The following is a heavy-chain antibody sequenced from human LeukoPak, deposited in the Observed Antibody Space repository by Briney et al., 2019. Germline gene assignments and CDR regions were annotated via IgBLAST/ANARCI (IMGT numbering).Heavy chain of an antibody. CDR3: AKMKGHPLPRYYMDV. CDR1: GFTLTSYW. Sequence: GGSLRLSCAASGFTLTSYWMHWVRHAPGKGLVWVSRINSDGSSTSYADSVKGRFTISRDNAKSTLYLQMNSLRAEDTAIYYGAKMKGHPLPRYYMDVWGQGTTVTVSS. CDR2: INSDGSST. V-gene: IGHV3-74*01. J-gene: IGHJ6*01. D-gene: IGHD1-26*01.